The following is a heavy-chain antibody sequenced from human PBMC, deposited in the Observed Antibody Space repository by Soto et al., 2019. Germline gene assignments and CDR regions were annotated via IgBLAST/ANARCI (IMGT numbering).Heavy chain of an antibody. CDR3: ARQGSGGSHDAFDV. CDR1: GYSFTSYW. J-gene: IGHJ3*01. D-gene: IGHD2-15*01. V-gene: IGHV5-51*01. CDR2: IDPGDSDT. Sequence: GESLKISCKGSGYSFTSYWISWVRQMPGKGLEWMGRIDPGDSDTTYGPSFQGQVTISVDKSISTAYLQWNSLKASDTAMYYCARQGSGGSHDAFDVWGQGTMVTVS.